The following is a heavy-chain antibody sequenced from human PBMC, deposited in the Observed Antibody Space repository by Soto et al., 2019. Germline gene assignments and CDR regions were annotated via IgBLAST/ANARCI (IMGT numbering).Heavy chain of an antibody. Sequence: EVQLVESGGGLVKPGGSLRLSCAASGFTFSSYSMNWDRQAPGKGLEWVSSISSSSSYIYYADSVKGRFTISRDNAKNSLYLQMNSLRAEDTAVYYCARPGHYYYYYMDVWGKGTTVTVSS. CDR3: ARPGHYYYYYMDV. CDR1: GFTFSSYS. CDR2: ISSSSSYI. V-gene: IGHV3-21*01. J-gene: IGHJ6*03.